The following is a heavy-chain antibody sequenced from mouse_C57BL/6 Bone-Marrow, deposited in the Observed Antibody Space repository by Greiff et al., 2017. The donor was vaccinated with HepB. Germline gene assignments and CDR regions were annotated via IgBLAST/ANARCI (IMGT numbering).Heavy chain of an antibody. D-gene: IGHD2-1*01. V-gene: IGHV7-1*01. CDR3: ARDPYGNYGYFDV. J-gene: IGHJ1*03. CDR2: SRNKANDYTT. Sequence: EVKLVDSGGGLVQSGRSLRLSCATSGFTFSDFYMEWVRQAPGKGLEWIAASRNKANDYTTEYSASVKGRFIVSRDTSQSILYLQMNALRAEDTAIYYCARDPYGNYGYFDVWGTGTTVTVSS. CDR1: GFTFSDFY.